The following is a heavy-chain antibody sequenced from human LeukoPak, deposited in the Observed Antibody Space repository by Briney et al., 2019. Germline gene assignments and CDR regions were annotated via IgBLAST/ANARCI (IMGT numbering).Heavy chain of an antibody. V-gene: IGHV5-51*01. J-gene: IGHJ5*02. CDR1: GYSFTSYW. D-gene: IGHD2-15*01. Sequence: GESLKISCKGSGYSFTSYWIGWVRQMPGKDLEWMGIIYPGDSDTRYSPSFQGQVTISADKSISTAYLQWSSLKASDTAMYYCARRYCSGGSCYVRFDPWGQGTLVTVSS. CDR3: ARRYCSGGSCYVRFDP. CDR2: IYPGDSDT.